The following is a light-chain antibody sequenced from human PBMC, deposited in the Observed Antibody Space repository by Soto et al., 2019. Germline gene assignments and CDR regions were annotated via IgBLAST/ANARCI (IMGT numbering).Light chain of an antibody. Sequence: EILLTQSPATLSLSPGERATLSCRASQSVSSYLAWYQQKPGQAPRLLIYDASNRATGIPARFSGSGSGTDFTLTISSLEPEDFAVYYCQQRSNWPLTFGPGTKVDI. J-gene: IGKJ3*01. V-gene: IGKV3-11*01. CDR3: QQRSNWPLT. CDR2: DAS. CDR1: QSVSSY.